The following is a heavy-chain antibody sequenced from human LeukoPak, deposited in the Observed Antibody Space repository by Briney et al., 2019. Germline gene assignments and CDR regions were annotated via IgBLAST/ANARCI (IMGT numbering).Heavy chain of an antibody. CDR1: GGSISSGSYY. CDR3: ASQGDYGDY. CDR2: IYTSGST. J-gene: IGHJ4*02. Sequence: SQTLSLTCTASGGSISSGSYYWSWIRQPAGKGLEWIGRIYTSGSTNYNPSLKSRVTISVDTSKNQFSLKLSSVTAADTAVYYCASQGDYGDYWGQGTLVTVSS. V-gene: IGHV4-61*02.